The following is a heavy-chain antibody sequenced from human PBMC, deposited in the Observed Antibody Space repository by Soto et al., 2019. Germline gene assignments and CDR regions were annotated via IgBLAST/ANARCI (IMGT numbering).Heavy chain of an antibody. CDR1: SGSISSSSYY. D-gene: IGHD5-18*01. Sequence: SETLSLTCTVSSGSISSSSYYWGWIRQPPGKGLEWIGSIYYSGSTYYNPSLKSRVTISVDTSKNQFSLKLSSVTAADTAVYYCARHTDTAMVTGWGYYGMDVWGQGTTVTVSS. CDR2: IYYSGST. V-gene: IGHV4-39*01. J-gene: IGHJ6*02. CDR3: ARHTDTAMVTGWGYYGMDV.